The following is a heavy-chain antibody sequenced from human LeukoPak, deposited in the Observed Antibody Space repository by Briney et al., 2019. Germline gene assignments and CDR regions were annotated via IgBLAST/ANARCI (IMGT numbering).Heavy chain of an antibody. Sequence: PSETLSLTCTVSGGSISSGGYYWSWIRQHPGKGLEWIGYIYYSGSTYYNPSLKSRVTISLDTSKTQFSLKLSSVTAADTAVYYCAKSSRLQIDYWGQGTLVTVSS. CDR1: GGSISSGGYY. CDR3: AKSSRLQIDY. V-gene: IGHV4-31*03. J-gene: IGHJ4*02. D-gene: IGHD4-11*01. CDR2: IYYSGST.